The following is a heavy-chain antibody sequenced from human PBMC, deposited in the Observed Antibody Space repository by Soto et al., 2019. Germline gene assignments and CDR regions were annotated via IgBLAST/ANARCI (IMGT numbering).Heavy chain of an antibody. CDR2: IYYSGST. Sequence: QVQLQESGPGLVKPSETLSLTCTVSGGSISSYYWSWIRQPPGKGLEWIGYIYYSGSTNYNPSLKSRVTISVDTAKNQFSLKLSSVTAADTAVYYCARHDCSSTSWYEAFDIWGQGTMVTVSS. J-gene: IGHJ3*02. D-gene: IGHD2-2*01. CDR3: ARHDCSSTSWYEAFDI. V-gene: IGHV4-59*08. CDR1: GGSISSYY.